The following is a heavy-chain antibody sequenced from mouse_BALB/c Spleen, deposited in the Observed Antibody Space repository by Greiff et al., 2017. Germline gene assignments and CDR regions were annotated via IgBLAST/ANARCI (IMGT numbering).Heavy chain of an antibody. CDR3: ARSDLLLRYWYFDV. D-gene: IGHD1-1*01. CDR1: GYSFTDYY. V-gene: IGHV1-42*01. Sequence: VQLKESGPELVKTGASVKISCKASGYSFTDYYMHWVKQSPEKSFEWIGEINPSTGGTSYNQKFKGKATLTVDKSSSTAYMQLKSLTSEDSAVYYCARSDLLLRYWYFDVWGAGTTVTVSS. CDR2: INPSTGGT. J-gene: IGHJ1*01.